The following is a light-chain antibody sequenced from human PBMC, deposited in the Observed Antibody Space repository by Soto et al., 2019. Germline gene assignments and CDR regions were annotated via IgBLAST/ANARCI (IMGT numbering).Light chain of an antibody. CDR2: GAS. Sequence: DIELTQSPGTLSLSPGERATLSCRARQSVSSSYLAWYQQKPGQAPRLLIYGASSRATGIPDRFSGSGSGTDFTLTISRLEPDDFAVYYCQQYGSSPETFGQGTKVDI. CDR1: QSVSSSY. CDR3: QQYGSSPET. V-gene: IGKV3-20*01. J-gene: IGKJ1*01.